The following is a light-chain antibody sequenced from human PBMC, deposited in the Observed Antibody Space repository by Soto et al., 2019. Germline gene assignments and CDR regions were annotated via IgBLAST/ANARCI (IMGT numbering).Light chain of an antibody. Sequence: EIVLTQSPGTLSLSPGEGVTISCRASQSIYTKLAWYQKKSGQAPRLLIYDASTRAYGIPDRFSGSGSGTDFTPTISSLEPEDFAVYYCQQRSNWPITFGQGTRLEI. CDR2: DAS. J-gene: IGKJ5*01. CDR3: QQRSNWPIT. CDR1: QSIYTK. V-gene: IGKV3-11*01.